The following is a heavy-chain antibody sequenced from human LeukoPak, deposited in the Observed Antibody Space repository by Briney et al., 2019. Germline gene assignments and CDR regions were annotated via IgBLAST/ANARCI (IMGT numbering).Heavy chain of an antibody. J-gene: IGHJ4*02. Sequence: SETLSLTCTVSGDSISSYYWSWIRQPPGKGPEWIGYIYYSGSTNYNPSLKSRVTISVDTSKNQFSLKLSSVTAADTAVYYCARLTYSSTLSFDYWGQGTLVTVSS. CDR3: ARLTYSSTLSFDY. V-gene: IGHV4-59*01. CDR2: IYYSGST. D-gene: IGHD6-13*01. CDR1: GDSISSYY.